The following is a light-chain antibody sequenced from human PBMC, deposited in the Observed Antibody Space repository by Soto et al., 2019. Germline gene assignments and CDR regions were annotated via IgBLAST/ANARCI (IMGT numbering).Light chain of an antibody. J-gene: IGKJ3*01. CDR2: DAS. Sequence: DIQMTQSPSSLSASVGDRVTITCQASQDISNYLNWYQQKPGKAPKLLIYDASNLETGVPSRFSGSGSGTDFTFTISSLQPEDIATYCCQQYDNRPRFTCGPGTKVDIK. V-gene: IGKV1-33*01. CDR1: QDISNY. CDR3: QQYDNRPRFT.